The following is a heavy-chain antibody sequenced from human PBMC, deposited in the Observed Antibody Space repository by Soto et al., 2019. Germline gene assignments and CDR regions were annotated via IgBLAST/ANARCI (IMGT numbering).Heavy chain of an antibody. J-gene: IGHJ4*02. Sequence: SETLSLTXAVCGGSIYSGGYSGSWIRQPPGKGLEWIGYIYHSGSTYYNPSLKSRVTISVDRSKNQFSLKLSSVTAADTAVYYCAREVAAAGFYFDYWGQGTLVTVSS. CDR3: AREVAAAGFYFDY. CDR1: GGSIYSGGYS. D-gene: IGHD6-13*01. V-gene: IGHV4-30-2*01. CDR2: IYHSGST.